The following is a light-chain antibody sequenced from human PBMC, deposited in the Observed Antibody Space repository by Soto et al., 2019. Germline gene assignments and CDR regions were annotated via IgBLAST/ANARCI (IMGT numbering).Light chain of an antibody. J-gene: IGKJ1*01. V-gene: IGKV1-5*01. CDR2: DAS. CDR3: QQYNTYQGT. CDR1: QSISSW. Sequence: DIQMTQSPSTLSASVGDRVTITCRASQSISSWLAWYQQKPGKAPKLLIFDASTLESGVPSRFSGSGSGTEFTLTISSLQPDDFATYYCQQYNTYQGTFGPGTKVDI.